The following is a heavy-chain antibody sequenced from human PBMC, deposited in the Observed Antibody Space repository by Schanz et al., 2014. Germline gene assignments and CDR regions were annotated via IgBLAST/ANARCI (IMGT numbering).Heavy chain of an antibody. Sequence: QVQLVESGGGVVQPGRSLRLSCAASGFTFSSYGMHWVRQAPGKGLEWVAIIWYDGSNKYYADSVKGRFIISRDNSKNTLYLQVNSLRAEDTAVYYCAKHVRSLTGNDYWGQGTLVTVSS. D-gene: IGHD3-9*01. CDR1: GFTFSSYG. CDR2: IWYDGSNK. J-gene: IGHJ4*02. V-gene: IGHV3-33*06. CDR3: AKHVRSLTGNDY.